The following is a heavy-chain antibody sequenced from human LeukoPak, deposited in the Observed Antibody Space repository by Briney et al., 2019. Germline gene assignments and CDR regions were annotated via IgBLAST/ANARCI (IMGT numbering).Heavy chain of an antibody. CDR2: IYTGGST. V-gene: IGHV4-61*02. D-gene: IGHD2-15*01. CDR1: GGSISSGSYY. J-gene: IGHJ4*02. CDR3: ARDKRGGSPYYFDY. Sequence: SQTLSLTCTVSGGSISSGSYYWSWIRQAAGKGVEWIGRIYTGGSTNYNPSLKSRVTISVDTSKNQFSLKRSSVTAADTAVYYCARDKRGGSPYYFDYWGQGTLVTVSS.